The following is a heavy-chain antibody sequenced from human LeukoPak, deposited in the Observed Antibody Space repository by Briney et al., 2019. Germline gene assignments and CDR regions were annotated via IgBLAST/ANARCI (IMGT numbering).Heavy chain of an antibody. Sequence: SVKVSCKASGGTFSSYAISWVRQAPGQGLERMGGIIPIFGTANYAQKFQGRVTITADESTSTAYMELSSLRSEDTAVYYCARGKDDSSWTLNFDYWGQGTLVTVSS. CDR3: ARGKDDSSWTLNFDY. CDR2: IIPIFGTA. J-gene: IGHJ4*02. CDR1: GGTFSSYA. D-gene: IGHD6-13*01. V-gene: IGHV1-69*13.